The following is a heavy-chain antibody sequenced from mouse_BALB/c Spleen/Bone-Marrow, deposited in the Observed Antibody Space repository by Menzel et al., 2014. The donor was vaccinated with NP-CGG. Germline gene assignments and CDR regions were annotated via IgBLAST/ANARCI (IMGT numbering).Heavy chain of an antibody. D-gene: IGHD4-1*01. J-gene: IGHJ3*01. CDR1: GYTFTCYT. CDR2: INPSSGYT. V-gene: IGHV1-4*01. CDR3: ARERNWDSFAY. Sequence: QVQLKESGAELARPGASVKMSCKASGYTFTCYTMHWVKQRPGPGLEWIGYINPSSGYTNYNQKFKDKATLTADKSSSTAYMQLSSLTSEDSAVYYCARERNWDSFAYWGQGTLVTVSA.